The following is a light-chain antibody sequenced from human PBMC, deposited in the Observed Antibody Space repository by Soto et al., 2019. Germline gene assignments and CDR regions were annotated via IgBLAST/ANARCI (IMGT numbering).Light chain of an antibody. CDR3: QQTYSVPAT. J-gene: IGKJ1*01. V-gene: IGKV1-39*01. CDR2: AAS. CDR1: QSIRNY. Sequence: EIQMTQSPSSLSASVGDRVTITCRTTQSIRNYLNWYQQKPGKAPKLLIYAASGLQSGVPSRFSASGSGTDFTLTISSLQPEDFAAYYCQQTYSVPATFGQGTKVDIK.